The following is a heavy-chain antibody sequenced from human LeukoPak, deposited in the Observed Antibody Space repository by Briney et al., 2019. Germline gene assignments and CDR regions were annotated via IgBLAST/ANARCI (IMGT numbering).Heavy chain of an antibody. CDR2: IGTAGDT. V-gene: IGHV3-13*01. CDR3: ARSYCSGGSCYPYFDY. CDR1: GFTLSSYD. J-gene: IGHJ4*02. D-gene: IGHD2-15*01. Sequence: GGSLRLSCAASGFTLSSYDMHWVRQATGKGLEWVSAIGTAGDTYYPGSVKGRFTISRENAKNSLYLQMNSLRAGDTAVYYCARSYCSGGSCYPYFDYWGQGTLVTVSS.